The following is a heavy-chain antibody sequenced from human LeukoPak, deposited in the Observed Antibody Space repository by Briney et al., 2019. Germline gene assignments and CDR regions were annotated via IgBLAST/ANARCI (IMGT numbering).Heavy chain of an antibody. CDR2: IKQDGSEK. J-gene: IGHJ6*04. CDR1: GFTFSSYG. D-gene: IGHD3-10*02. Sequence: GGSLRLSCAVSGFTFSSYGMHWVRQAPGKGLEWVANIKQDGSEKFYVDSVKGRFTISRDNAKNSLYLQMNSLRAEDTAVYYCAELGITMIGGVWGKGTTVTISS. V-gene: IGHV3-7*01. CDR3: AELGITMIGGV.